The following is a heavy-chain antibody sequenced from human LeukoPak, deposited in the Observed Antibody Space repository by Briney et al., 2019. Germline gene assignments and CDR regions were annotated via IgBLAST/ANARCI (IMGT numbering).Heavy chain of an antibody. CDR1: GGSISSDSHY. V-gene: IGHV4-39*07. CDR2: INHGGST. Sequence: PSETLSLTCSVSGGSISSDSHYWNWIRQPPGKGLEWIGEINHGGSTNYNPSLKSRVTISVDTSQNQFSLRLSSVTAADTAVYYCARGRYVTTRGGAAAGFLDYWGQGTLVTVST. CDR3: ARGRYVTTRGGAAAGFLDY. D-gene: IGHD6-13*01. J-gene: IGHJ4*02.